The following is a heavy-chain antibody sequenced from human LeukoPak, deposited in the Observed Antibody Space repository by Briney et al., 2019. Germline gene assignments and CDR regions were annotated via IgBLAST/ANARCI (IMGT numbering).Heavy chain of an antibody. V-gene: IGHV3-72*01. D-gene: IGHD6-13*01. Sequence: GGSLRPSCAGAGFSITDHHMDWVRQAPGKGLDGIGRSATTKPNSCTTQYAASARGRFTISRDDSQNSLYLQLNCLKSEDTAVYYCVRVVTTGSGWYHFDNWGLGTLVTVSS. CDR3: VRVVTTGSGWYHFDN. J-gene: IGHJ4*02. CDR1: GFSITDHH. CDR2: SATTKPNSCTT.